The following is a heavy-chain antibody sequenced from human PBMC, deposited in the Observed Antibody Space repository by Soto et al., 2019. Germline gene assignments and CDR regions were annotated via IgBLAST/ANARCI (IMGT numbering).Heavy chain of an antibody. CDR3: ARGMNPAYGSNWYYFFQH. D-gene: IGHD6-13*01. Sequence: QVHLVQSGAEVKKPGASVKVSCKASGYTFTSYEINWVRQATGQGLEWVGWMNPNSGNTGYAQKFQGRVTMTRNTSITTAYMELSSLRPEDTAVYFCARGMNPAYGSNWYYFFQHWGQGTLVTVSS. CDR2: MNPNSGNT. V-gene: IGHV1-8*01. J-gene: IGHJ1*01. CDR1: GYTFTSYE.